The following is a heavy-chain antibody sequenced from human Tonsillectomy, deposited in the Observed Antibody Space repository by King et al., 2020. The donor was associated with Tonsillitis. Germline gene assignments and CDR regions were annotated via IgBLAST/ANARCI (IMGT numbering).Heavy chain of an antibody. D-gene: IGHD1-1*01. Sequence: VQLVESGGGLIQPGGSLRLSCAASGFTFSSYWIHWVRQAPGKGLVWVSRINSDGTRRSYADSVQGRFTISRDNAKNTLYLQMNSLRADDTAVYYCAREGPLFGWNVDAFDNWGQGTMVTVSS. CDR2: INSDGTRR. CDR3: AREGPLFGWNVDAFDN. V-gene: IGHV3-74*01. J-gene: IGHJ3*02. CDR1: GFTFSSYW.